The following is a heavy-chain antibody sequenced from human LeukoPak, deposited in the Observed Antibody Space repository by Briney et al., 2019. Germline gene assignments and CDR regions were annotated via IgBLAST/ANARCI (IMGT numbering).Heavy chain of an antibody. J-gene: IGHJ4*02. CDR1: GFSFSSYV. CDR2: ISGNGDST. Sequence: GGSLRLSCAVSGFSFSSYVMSWVRQAPGRGLEWVSIISGNGDSTYSADSVRGRFTISRDNSKNTFYLQMNTLRAEDTAVYYCARMPNRCSTISCYIDSWGQGTLVTVS. D-gene: IGHD2-2*02. CDR3: ARMPNRCSTISCYIDS. V-gene: IGHV3-23*01.